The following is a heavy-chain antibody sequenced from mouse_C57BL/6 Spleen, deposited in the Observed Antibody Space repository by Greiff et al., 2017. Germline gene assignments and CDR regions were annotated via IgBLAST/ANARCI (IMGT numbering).Heavy chain of an antibody. Sequence: VQLQQPGAELVRPGSSVKLSCKASGYTFTSYWMHWVKQRPIQGLEWIGNIDPSDSETHYNQKFKDKATLTVDKSSSTAYMQLSSLSSEDSVVYFSAKREYNTHLYISALGYRGEGTSDTVSS. J-gene: IGHJ4*01. CDR2: IDPSDSET. CDR3: AKREYNTHLYISALGY. D-gene: IGHD6-2*01. CDR1: GYTFTSYW. V-gene: IGHV1-52*01.